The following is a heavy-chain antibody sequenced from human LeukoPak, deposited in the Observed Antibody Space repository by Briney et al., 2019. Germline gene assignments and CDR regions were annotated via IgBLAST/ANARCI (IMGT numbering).Heavy chain of an antibody. V-gene: IGHV3-23*01. CDR2: INGRGGST. J-gene: IGHJ4*02. D-gene: IGHD4-17*01. CDR1: GFTFSNYA. CDR3: ARDNYGDYEEEFDY. Sequence: GGSLRLSCAASGFTFSNYAMSWVRQAPGKGLEWVSSINGRGGSTYYADSVKGRFTISRDNAKNSLYLQMNSLRAEDTAVYYCARDNYGDYEEEFDYWGQGTLVTVSS.